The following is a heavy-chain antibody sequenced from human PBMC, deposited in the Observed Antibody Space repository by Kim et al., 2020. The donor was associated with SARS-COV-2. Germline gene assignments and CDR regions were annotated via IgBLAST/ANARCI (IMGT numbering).Heavy chain of an antibody. V-gene: IGHV1-46*01. CDR1: GYTFTSYY. J-gene: IGHJ4*02. CDR3: ARVGMVRGVIPIRGKGYFDY. Sequence: ASVKVSCKASGYTFTSYYMHWVRQAPGQGLEWMGIINPSGGSTSYAQKFQGRVTMTRDTSTSTVYMELSSLRSEDTAVYYCARVGMVRGVIPIRGKGYFDYWGQGTLVTVSS. CDR2: INPSGGST. D-gene: IGHD3-10*01.